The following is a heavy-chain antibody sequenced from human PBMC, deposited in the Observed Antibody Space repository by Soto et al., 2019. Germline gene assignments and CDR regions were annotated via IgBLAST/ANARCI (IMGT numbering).Heavy chain of an antibody. V-gene: IGHV3-23*01. CDR1: GFTFSSYA. CDR2: ISGSGGST. CDR3: AKGGHIVATRGYFDY. J-gene: IGHJ4*02. D-gene: IGHD5-12*01. Sequence: VGSLRLSCAASGFTFSSYAMSWVRQAPGKGLEWVSAISGSGGSTYYADSVKGRFTISRDNSKNTLYLQMNSLRAEDTAVYYCAKGGHIVATRGYFDYWGQGTLVTVSS.